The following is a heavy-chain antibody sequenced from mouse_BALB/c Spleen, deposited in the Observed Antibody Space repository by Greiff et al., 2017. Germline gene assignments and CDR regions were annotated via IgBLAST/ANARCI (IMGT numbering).Heavy chain of an antibody. CDR1: GYSITSDYA. CDR2: ISYSGST. J-gene: IGHJ4*01. CDR3: ARYDYDLNAMDY. D-gene: IGHD2-4*01. V-gene: IGHV3-2*02. Sequence: EVQLQQSGPGLVKPSQSLSLTCTVTGYSITSDYAWNWIRQFPGNKLEWMGYISYSGSTSYNPSLKSRIPITRDTTKNQFFLQLNSVTTEDTATYYCARYDYDLNAMDYWGQGTSVTVSS.